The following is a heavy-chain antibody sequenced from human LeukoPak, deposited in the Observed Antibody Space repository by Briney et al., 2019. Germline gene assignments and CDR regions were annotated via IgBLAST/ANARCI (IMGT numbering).Heavy chain of an antibody. J-gene: IGHJ4*02. Sequence: SETLSLTCAVYGGSITGYYWSWIRQTPGRGLEWVGEIHYTGATSYNPSLKSRATISTDTSKNQFSLRLSSVTAADTAVYYCARGNILTGYCFDFWGQGALVTASS. D-gene: IGHD3-9*01. V-gene: IGHV4-34*01. CDR3: ARGNILTGYCFDF. CDR1: GGSITGYY. CDR2: IHYTGAT.